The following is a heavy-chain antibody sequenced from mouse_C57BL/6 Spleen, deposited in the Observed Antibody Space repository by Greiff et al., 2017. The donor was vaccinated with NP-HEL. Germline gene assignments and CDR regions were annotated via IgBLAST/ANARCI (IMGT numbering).Heavy chain of an antibody. CDR1: GFTFSSYA. J-gene: IGHJ2*01. Sequence: EVQVVESGEGLVKPGGSLKLSCAASGFTFSSYAMSWVRQTPEKRLEWVAYISSGGDYIYYADTVKGRFTISRDNARNTLYLQMSSLKSEDTSMYYCTRALDDYHDYWGQGTTLTVSS. V-gene: IGHV5-9-1*02. CDR3: TRALDDYHDY. D-gene: IGHD2-4*01. CDR2: ISSGGDYI.